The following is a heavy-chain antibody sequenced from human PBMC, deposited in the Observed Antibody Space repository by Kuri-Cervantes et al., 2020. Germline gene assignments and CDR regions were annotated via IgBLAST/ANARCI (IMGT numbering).Heavy chain of an antibody. CDR2: IYTSGST. Sequence: SETLSLTCTVSGGSISSYYWSWIRQPAGKGLEWIGRIYTSGSTNYNPSLKSRVTISVDKSKNQFSLKLSSVTAADTAVYYCASSPETYYNFWSGEEGYYYYMDVWGKGTTVTVSS. D-gene: IGHD3-3*01. CDR1: GGSISSYY. J-gene: IGHJ6*03. V-gene: IGHV4-4*07. CDR3: ASSPETYYNFWSGEEGYYYYMDV.